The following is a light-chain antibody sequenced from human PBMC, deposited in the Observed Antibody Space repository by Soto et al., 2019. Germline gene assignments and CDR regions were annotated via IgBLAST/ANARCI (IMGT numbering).Light chain of an antibody. CDR1: QSVSSN. V-gene: IGKV3-15*01. J-gene: IGKJ1*01. Sequence: EIVMTQSPATLSVYPGERAPLSCRSSQSVSSNLAWYQQKPGQAPRLLIYGASTRATGIPARFSGSGSGTEFTLTISSLQSEDFEFYYCQQYNNWPRTFGQGTKVDIK. CDR2: GAS. CDR3: QQYNNWPRT.